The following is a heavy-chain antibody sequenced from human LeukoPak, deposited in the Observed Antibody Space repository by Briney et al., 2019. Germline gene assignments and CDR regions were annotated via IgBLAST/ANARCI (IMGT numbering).Heavy chain of an antibody. J-gene: IGHJ4*02. CDR3: ARENKMGYSYAADC. D-gene: IGHD5-18*01. CDR2: ISSSGGTI. V-gene: IGHV3-48*04. Sequence: PGGSLRLSCAASGFTFNNYAMSWVRQAPGKGLEWISYISSSGGTIYYADSVKGRFTISKDNAKNSLYLQMNSLRVEDTAVYYCARENKMGYSYAADCWGQGTLVTVSS. CDR1: GFTFNNYA.